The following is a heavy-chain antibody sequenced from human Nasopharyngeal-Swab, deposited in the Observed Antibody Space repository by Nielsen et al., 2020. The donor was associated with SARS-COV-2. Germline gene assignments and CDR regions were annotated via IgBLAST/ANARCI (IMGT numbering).Heavy chain of an antibody. V-gene: IGHV1-8*01. CDR2: MNPNSGNT. D-gene: IGHD5-18*01. Sequence: WVRQAPGQGLEWMGWMNPNSGNTGYAQKFQGRVTMTRNTSISTAYMELSSLRSEDTAVYYCARALTVDTAMVIYYYYYYGMDVWGQGTTGTVSS. J-gene: IGHJ6*02. CDR3: ARALTVDTAMVIYYYYYYGMDV.